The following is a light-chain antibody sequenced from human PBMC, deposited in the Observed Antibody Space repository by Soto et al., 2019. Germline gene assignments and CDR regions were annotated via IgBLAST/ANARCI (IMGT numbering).Light chain of an antibody. CDR1: STDVGAYKY. Sequence: QSVLTQPASVSGSPGQSITISCTGTSTDVGAYKYVSWYQQHPGKAPKLMIYEVNNRPSGVSNRFSGSKSGNPASLTISVLQDEDEADYYCVSDSSTNTRVFGGGTQLTVL. V-gene: IGLV2-14*01. J-gene: IGLJ3*02. CDR2: EVN. CDR3: VSDSSTNTRV.